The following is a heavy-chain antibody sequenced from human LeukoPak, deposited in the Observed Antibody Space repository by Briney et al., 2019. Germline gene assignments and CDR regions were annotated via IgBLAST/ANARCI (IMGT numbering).Heavy chain of an antibody. V-gene: IGHV3-7*01. Sequence: GGSLRLSCAASGFTFSSYWMSWVRQAPGKGLEWVANIKQDGSEEFYVDSVKGRFTISRDNAKNSLYLQMNSLRAEDTAVYYCARDGLGKYGSGKLDYWGQGTLVIVSS. CDR2: IKQDGSEE. CDR1: GFTFSSYW. J-gene: IGHJ4*02. D-gene: IGHD3-10*01. CDR3: ARDGLGKYGSGKLDY.